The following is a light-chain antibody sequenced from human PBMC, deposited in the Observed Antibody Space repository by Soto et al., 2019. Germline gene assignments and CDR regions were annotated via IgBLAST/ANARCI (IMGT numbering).Light chain of an antibody. V-gene: IGKV1-12*01. Sequence: IQMTQSASSVSACVGDRVAXXCRASQGISSWLAWDQQTPGKAPKVXISAASSLQSGVPSRFSGSGAGTDFTLTISSLQPEDFATYYCQQANSFPLTFGGGTKVDI. J-gene: IGKJ4*01. CDR1: QGISSW. CDR2: AAS. CDR3: QQANSFPLT.